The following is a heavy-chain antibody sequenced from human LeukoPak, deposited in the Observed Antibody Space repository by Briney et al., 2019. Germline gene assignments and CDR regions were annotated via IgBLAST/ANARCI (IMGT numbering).Heavy chain of an antibody. CDR3: ARGAPTTRIGAGRFDY. Sequence: ASVKVSCKAFEYSLTNYYVHWVRQAPGQGLEWMGEFNPSGGSTSYAQKFQGRITVTRDTYTNTVYMDLSSLRSEDTATYYCARGAPTTRIGAGRFDYWGQGSLLTVAS. J-gene: IGHJ4*02. CDR1: EYSLTNYY. CDR2: FNPSGGST. V-gene: IGHV1-46*01. D-gene: IGHD5-12*01.